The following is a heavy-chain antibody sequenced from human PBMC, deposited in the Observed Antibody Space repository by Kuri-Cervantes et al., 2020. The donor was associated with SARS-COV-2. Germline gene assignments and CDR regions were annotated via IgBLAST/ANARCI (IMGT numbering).Heavy chain of an antibody. CDR1: DGSISSSSYY. Sequence: SETLSLTCTVSDGSISSSSYYWGWIRQPPGKGLEWIGRIYTSGSTNYNPSLKSRVTMSVDTSKNQFSLKLSSVTAEDTAVYYCARDRGVYSKFGGADYYGMDVWGQGTTVTVSS. V-gene: IGHV4-39*07. CDR2: IYTSGST. D-gene: IGHD4-11*01. CDR3: ARDRGVYSKFGGADYYGMDV. J-gene: IGHJ6*02.